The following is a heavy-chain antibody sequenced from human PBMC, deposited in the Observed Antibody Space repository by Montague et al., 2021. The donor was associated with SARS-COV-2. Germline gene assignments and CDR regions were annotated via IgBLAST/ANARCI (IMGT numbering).Heavy chain of an antibody. CDR2: IYYSGST. CDR1: GGSISSYY. D-gene: IGHD6-19*01. CDR3: ARQSGRLWGIAVAGAFDY. V-gene: IGHV4-59*08. Sequence: SETLSLTCTVSGGSISSYYWSWIRQPPGKGLEWIGYIYYSGSTNYNPSLKSRVTISVDTSKNQFSLRLSSVTAADTAAYYCARQSGRLWGIAVAGAFDYWGQGTLVTVSS. J-gene: IGHJ4*02.